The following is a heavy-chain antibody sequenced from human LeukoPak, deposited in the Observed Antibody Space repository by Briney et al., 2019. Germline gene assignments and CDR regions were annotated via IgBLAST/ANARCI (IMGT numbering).Heavy chain of an antibody. CDR3: ATNSQGGWKPLMGHFDY. CDR1: VYIFTRYY. Sequence: ASVKVSCKASVYIFTRYYMHWVRQAPGQGLEWMGIINHSGGSTSYAKKFQGRVTMPRDMSTSTVYMELSSLRSEDTAVYYCATNSQGGWKPLMGHFDYWGQGTLVTVSS. V-gene: IGHV1-46*01. J-gene: IGHJ4*02. CDR2: INHSGGST. D-gene: IGHD6-19*01.